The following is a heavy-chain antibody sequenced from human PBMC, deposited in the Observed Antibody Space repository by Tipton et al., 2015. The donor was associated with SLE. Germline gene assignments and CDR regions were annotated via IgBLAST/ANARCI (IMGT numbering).Heavy chain of an antibody. D-gene: IGHD6-13*01. J-gene: IGHJ4*02. CDR1: GGSISSYY. CDR2: INHSGGT. Sequence: TLSLTCTVSGGSISSYYWSWIRQPPGKGLEWIGEINHSGGTYYNPSLKSRVTISVDTSKNQFSLKLSSVTAADTAVYYCARDLPSSSWAFDYWGQGTLVTVSS. V-gene: IGHV4-4*08. CDR3: ARDLPSSSWAFDY.